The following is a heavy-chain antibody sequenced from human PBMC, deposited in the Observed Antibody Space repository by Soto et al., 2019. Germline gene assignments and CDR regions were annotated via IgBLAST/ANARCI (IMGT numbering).Heavy chain of an antibody. CDR3: ARVVAGPTPLRNIDF. D-gene: IGHD2-15*01. CDR1: GFTFSSYT. Sequence: SLRLSCAASGFTFSSYTMNWVRQAPGKGLEWVSSISSSSTYIYYADSLKGRFTISRDNAKNSLYLQMNSLRAEDTAVYYCARVVAGPTPLRNIDFWGQGTMVTVS. V-gene: IGHV3-21*01. J-gene: IGHJ4*02. CDR2: ISSSSTYI.